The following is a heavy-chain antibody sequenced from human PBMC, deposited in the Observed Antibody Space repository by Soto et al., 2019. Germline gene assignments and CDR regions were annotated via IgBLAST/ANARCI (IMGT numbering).Heavy chain of an antibody. CDR2: ISGSGGST. CDR3: ARVRFLEWLLYGYFAY. J-gene: IGHJ4*02. CDR1: GFTFSSYA. V-gene: IGHV3-23*01. D-gene: IGHD3-3*01. Sequence: GGSLRLSCAASGFTFSSYAMSWVRQSPGKGLEWVSAISGSGGSTYYADSVKGRFTISRDNSKNTLYLQMNSLRAEDTAVYYCARVRFLEWLLYGYFAYWGQGTLVTV.